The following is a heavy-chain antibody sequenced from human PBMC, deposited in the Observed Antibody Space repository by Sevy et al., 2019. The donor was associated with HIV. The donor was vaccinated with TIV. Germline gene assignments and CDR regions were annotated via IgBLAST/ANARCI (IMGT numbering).Heavy chain of an antibody. Sequence: SETLSLTCTVSGGSISSGDIYWSWIRQPPGKGLEWIGYIYDSGSTFSTPSLRCRLTISVDRSKRQFSLKLRSVTAADTAVYFCARGKTWLNYLDSWGQGALVTVSS. CDR1: GGSISSGDIY. CDR2: IYDSGST. D-gene: IGHD5-12*01. V-gene: IGHV4-30-4*01. J-gene: IGHJ4*02. CDR3: ARGKTWLNYLDS.